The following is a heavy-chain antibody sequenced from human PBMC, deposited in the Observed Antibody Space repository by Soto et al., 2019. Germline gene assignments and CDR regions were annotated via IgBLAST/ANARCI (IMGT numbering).Heavy chain of an antibody. CDR2: IKQDGSEK. Sequence: PGGSLRLSYEASGFTFSNYRMSWVRHPPGKGLEWVDKIKQDGSEKYYVDYVKGQFTISRDNAKNSLYLHMYSLRAEDTALYYCARSNYDFWSGGAFDVWGQGTMVTVSS. CDR3: ARSNYDFWSGGAFDV. CDR1: GFTFSNYR. J-gene: IGHJ3*01. D-gene: IGHD3-3*01. V-gene: IGHV3-7*03.